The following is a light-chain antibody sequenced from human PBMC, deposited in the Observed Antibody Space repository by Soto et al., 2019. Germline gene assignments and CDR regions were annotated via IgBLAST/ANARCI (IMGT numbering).Light chain of an antibody. CDR2: SNN. CDR3: LTWDASPNGGV. Sequence: QSVLTQPPSASGTPGQRVTISCSGSSSNIGRYTVNWYQQLPGTAPKLLIYSNNQRPSGVPDRFSGSKSGTSASLAISGLQSEDEADYYCLTWDASPNGGVFGGGTKLTVL. V-gene: IGLV1-44*01. CDR1: SSNIGRYT. J-gene: IGLJ3*02.